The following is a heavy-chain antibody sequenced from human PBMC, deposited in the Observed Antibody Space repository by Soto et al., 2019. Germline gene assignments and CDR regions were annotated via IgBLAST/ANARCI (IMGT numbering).Heavy chain of an antibody. Sequence: PSETLSLTCTVSGGSISSYYWSWIRQPPGKGLEWIGYIYYSGSTNYNPSLKSRVTISVDTSKNQFSLKLNSMTAADTAVYYCARHNYGAGSTYFDYWGQGTLVPSHQ. V-gene: IGHV4-59*08. CDR3: ARHNYGAGSTYFDY. D-gene: IGHD3-10*01. CDR2: IYYSGST. J-gene: IGHJ4*02. CDR1: GGSISSYY.